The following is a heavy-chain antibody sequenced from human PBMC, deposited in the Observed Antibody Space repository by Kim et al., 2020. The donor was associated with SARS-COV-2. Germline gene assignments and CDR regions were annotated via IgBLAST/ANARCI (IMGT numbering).Heavy chain of an antibody. CDR1: GFTFDDYA. CDR3: AKDQARGRNLHLDPDY. CDR2: ISWNSGSI. V-gene: IGHV3-9*01. J-gene: IGHJ4*02. Sequence: GGYLRLSCAASGFTFDDYAMHWVRQAPGKGLEWVSGISWNSGSIGYADSVKGRFTISRDNAKNSLYLQMNSLRAEDTALYYCAKDQARGRNLHLDPDYWGQGTLVTVSS. D-gene: IGHD1-7*01.